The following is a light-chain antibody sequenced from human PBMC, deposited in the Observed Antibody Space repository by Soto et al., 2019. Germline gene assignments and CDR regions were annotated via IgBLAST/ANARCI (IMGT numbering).Light chain of an antibody. CDR3: QQYKNWPPLT. V-gene: IGKV3-15*01. J-gene: IGKJ4*01. CDR2: GAF. Sequence: EIVMTQSPATLSVSPGETATLSCRASQSVSYNLAWYQQKPGQGPRPLIYGAFTRATGIPARFSGSGSGTEFTLPISSMQSEDFAVYYCQQYKNWPPLTFGGGTKVEIK. CDR1: QSVSYN.